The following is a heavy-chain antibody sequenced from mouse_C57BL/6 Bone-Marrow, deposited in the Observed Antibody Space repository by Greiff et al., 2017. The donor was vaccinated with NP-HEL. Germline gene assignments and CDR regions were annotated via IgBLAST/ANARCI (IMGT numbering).Heavy chain of an antibody. CDR3: ARRYYEVYYAMDY. CDR1: GFTFSDYY. Sequence: DVMLVESGGGLVQPGGSLKLSCAASGFTFSDYYMYWVRQTPEKRLEWVAYISNGGGSTYYPGTVKGRFTISRDNAKNTLYLQMSRLKSEDTAMYYCARRYYEVYYAMDYWGQGTSVTVSS. V-gene: IGHV5-12*01. CDR2: ISNGGGST. J-gene: IGHJ4*01. D-gene: IGHD2-4*01.